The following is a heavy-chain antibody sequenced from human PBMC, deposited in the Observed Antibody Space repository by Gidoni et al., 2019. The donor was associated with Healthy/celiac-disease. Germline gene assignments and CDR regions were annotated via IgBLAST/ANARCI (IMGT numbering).Heavy chain of an antibody. J-gene: IGHJ4*02. V-gene: IGHV1-18*01. D-gene: IGHD3-9*01. CDR3: AREGRYFDWLLASDY. Sequence: VRQAPCQGLDWLGWISAYNGTTNYAQKLQGRVTMTTDTSTSTAYMELRRLSSDDTAAYYCAREGRYFDWLLASDYWGQGTLVTVPS. CDR2: ISAYNGTT.